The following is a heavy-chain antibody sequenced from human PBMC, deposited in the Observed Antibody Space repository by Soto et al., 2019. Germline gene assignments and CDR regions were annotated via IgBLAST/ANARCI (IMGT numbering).Heavy chain of an antibody. CDR2: IKNDGSGT. D-gene: IGHD3-22*01. J-gene: IGHJ4*02. V-gene: IGHV3-74*01. Sequence: EVQLVESGGGLVQPGGSLTLSCAASGFTFSSYWMHWVRQAPGKGLVWVSRIKNDGSGTIYAVSVKGRLTISRDNAQNRVYLQMNALVFEATDVDYCVRVDGDYYDGNGYLGRHWGQGTLVTVSS. CDR1: GFTFSSYW. CDR3: VRVDGDYYDGNGYLGRH.